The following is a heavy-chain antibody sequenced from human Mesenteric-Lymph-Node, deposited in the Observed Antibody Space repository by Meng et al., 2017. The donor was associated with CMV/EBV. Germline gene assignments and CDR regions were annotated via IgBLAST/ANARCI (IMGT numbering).Heavy chain of an antibody. D-gene: IGHD3-22*01. Sequence: FGDYGMSWVRQAPGKGLDCVSGINWNGGITGYADSVKGRFTISRDNAKNSLYLQMNSLRAEDTALYYCARERRYYYDSSGFGWYFDLWGRGTLVTVSS. CDR2: INWNGGIT. J-gene: IGHJ2*01. CDR1: FGDYG. V-gene: IGHV3-20*03. CDR3: ARERRYYYDSSGFGWYFDL.